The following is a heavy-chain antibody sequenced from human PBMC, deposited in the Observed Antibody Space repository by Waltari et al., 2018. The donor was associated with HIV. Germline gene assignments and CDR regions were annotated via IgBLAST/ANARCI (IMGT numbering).Heavy chain of an antibody. V-gene: IGHV3-33*01. CDR1: GFTFSSSG. Sequence: QVQLVESGGGVVQPGRSLRLSCAASGFTFSSSGIHWVGQASGQGVEWVAVIWYDGSNKYYADSVKGRFTISRDNSKNTLYLQMNSLRAEDTAVYYCARVAVYYDFWSGNNNSMDVWGQGTTVTVSS. J-gene: IGHJ6*02. CDR3: ARVAVYYDFWSGNNNSMDV. D-gene: IGHD3-3*01. CDR2: IWYDGSNK.